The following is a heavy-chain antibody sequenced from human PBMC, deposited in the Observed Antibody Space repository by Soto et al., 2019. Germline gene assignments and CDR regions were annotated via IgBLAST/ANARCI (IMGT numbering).Heavy chain of an antibody. Sequence: PGGSLRLSCAASGFTFSSSWMHWVRQAPGKGLVWVSRIDSDGSTTGHADSVKGRFTISRDNAKNMVYLQMNSLRVEDTAVYYCARVGSGGEVYWGQGTLVTVSS. CDR2: IDSDGSTT. V-gene: IGHV3-74*01. D-gene: IGHD2-15*01. J-gene: IGHJ4*02. CDR1: GFTFSSSW. CDR3: ARVGSGGEVY.